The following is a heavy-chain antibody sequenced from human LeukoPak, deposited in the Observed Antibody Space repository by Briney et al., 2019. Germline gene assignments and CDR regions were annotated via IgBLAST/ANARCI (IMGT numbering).Heavy chain of an antibody. CDR1: GYTFTGYY. CDR2: INPNSGGT. Sequence: GASVKVSCKASGYTFTGYYMHWVRQAPGQGLEWMGWINPNSGGTNYARKFQGWVTMTRDTSISTAYMELSRLRSDDTAVYYCARDLEAETAGVFDYWGQGTLVTVSS. J-gene: IGHJ4*02. CDR3: ARDLEAETAGVFDY. D-gene: IGHD3-10*01. V-gene: IGHV1-2*04.